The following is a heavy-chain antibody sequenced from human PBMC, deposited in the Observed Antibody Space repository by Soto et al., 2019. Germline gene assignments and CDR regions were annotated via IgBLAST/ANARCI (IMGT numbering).Heavy chain of an antibody. D-gene: IGHD3-10*01. CDR1: GGSFSGYY. CDR2: INHSGST. Sequence: SETLSLTCAVYGGSFSGYYWSWIRQPPGKGLEWIGEINHSGSTNYNPSLKSRVTISVDTSKNQFSLKLSSVTAADTAVYYCARGRGHYWGQGTLVTVSS. V-gene: IGHV4-34*01. CDR3: ARGRGHY. J-gene: IGHJ4*02.